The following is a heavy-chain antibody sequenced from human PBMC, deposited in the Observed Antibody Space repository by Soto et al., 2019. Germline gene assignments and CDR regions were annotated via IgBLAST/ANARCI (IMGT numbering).Heavy chain of an antibody. CDR1: GFTFSSYA. Sequence: GGSLRLSCAASGFTFSSYAMSWVRQAPGKGLEWVSYISSSSSTIYYADSVKGRFTISRDNAKNSLYLQMNSLRDEDTAVYYCAGPAERYSSSWYRGFDYWGQGTLVTVSS. V-gene: IGHV3-48*02. D-gene: IGHD6-13*01. CDR2: ISSSSSTI. CDR3: AGPAERYSSSWYRGFDY. J-gene: IGHJ4*02.